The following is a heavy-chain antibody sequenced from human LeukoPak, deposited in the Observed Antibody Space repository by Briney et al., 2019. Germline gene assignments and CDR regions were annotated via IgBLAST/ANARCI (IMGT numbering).Heavy chain of an antibody. CDR1: GYTFTSYA. Sequence: ASVKVSCKASGYTFTSYAMNWVRQAPGQGLEWMGWINTNTGNPTYAQGLTGRFVFSLDTSVSTAYLQISSLKAEDTAVYYCARYPYYYDSSGSYYFDYWGQGTLVTVSS. D-gene: IGHD3-22*01. CDR2: INTNTGNP. V-gene: IGHV7-4-1*02. CDR3: ARYPYYYDSSGSYYFDY. J-gene: IGHJ4*02.